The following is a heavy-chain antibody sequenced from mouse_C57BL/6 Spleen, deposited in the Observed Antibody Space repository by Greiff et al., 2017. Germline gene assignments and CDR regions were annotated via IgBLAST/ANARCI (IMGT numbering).Heavy chain of an antibody. D-gene: IGHD2-1*01. Sequence: QVQLQQSGAELVKPGASVKISCKASGYAFSSYWMNWVKQRPGKGLEWIGQIYPGDGDTNYNGKFKGKATLTADKSSSTAYMQLSSLTSEDSAVYVCARSPFYCGNLYYAMDYWGQGTSVTVSS. CDR2: IYPGDGDT. CDR1: GYAFSSYW. J-gene: IGHJ4*01. CDR3: ARSPFYCGNLYYAMDY. V-gene: IGHV1-80*01.